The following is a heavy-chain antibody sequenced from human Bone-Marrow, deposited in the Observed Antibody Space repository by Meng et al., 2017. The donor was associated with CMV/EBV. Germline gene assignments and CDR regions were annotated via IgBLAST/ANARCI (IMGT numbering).Heavy chain of an antibody. Sequence: GGSLRLSCAASGYTFSSYTMSWVRQAPGKGLEWVSLIYEGGSGTYYADSVRGRFTNSRDNSKSTLYLQMNGLRSEDTSVYYCAKDCSGWYRNWFDSWGQGTLVTVSS. CDR3: AKDCSGWYRNWFDS. V-gene: IGHV3-23*03. D-gene: IGHD6-19*01. CDR2: IYEGGSGT. J-gene: IGHJ5*01. CDR1: GYTFSSYT.